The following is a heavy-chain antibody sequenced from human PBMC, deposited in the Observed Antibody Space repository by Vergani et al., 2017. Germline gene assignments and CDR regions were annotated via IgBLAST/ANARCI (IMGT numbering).Heavy chain of an antibody. CDR3: AREGRIITTPCVGD. D-gene: IGHD3-22*01. Sequence: EVHLLESGGGQVEAGGSLRLSCVASGFTFSNSAMSWVRQTSGKGLEWVSAISGHGDRTYYADSVKGRFTISRDNSKNTVYLQMNSLKAEDRATYYCAREGRIITTPCVGDWGKGTLVTV. V-gene: IGHV3-23*01. CDR2: ISGHGDRT. J-gene: IGHJ4*02. CDR1: GFTFSNSA.